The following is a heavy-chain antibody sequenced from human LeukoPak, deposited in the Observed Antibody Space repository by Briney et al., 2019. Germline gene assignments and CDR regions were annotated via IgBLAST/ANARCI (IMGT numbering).Heavy chain of an antibody. V-gene: IGHV1-69*13. CDR3: ARRLWELLELQRAHDAFDI. CDR2: IIPIFGTA. D-gene: IGHD1-26*01. CDR1: GGTFSSYA. J-gene: IGHJ3*02. Sequence: SVKVYCKASGGTFSSYAISWVRQAPGQGLEWMGGIIPIFGTANYAQKFQGRVTITADESTSTAYMELSSLRSEDTAVYYCARRLWELLELQRAHDAFDIWGQGTMVTVSS.